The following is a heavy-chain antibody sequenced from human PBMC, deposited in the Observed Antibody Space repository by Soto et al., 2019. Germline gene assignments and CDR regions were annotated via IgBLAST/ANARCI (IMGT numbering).Heavy chain of an antibody. CDR2: TYYRSKWYN. CDR3: ARYLQLPSAAFDI. CDR1: GDSVSSNIAD. D-gene: IGHD1-1*01. V-gene: IGHV6-1*01. J-gene: IGHJ3*02. Sequence: PSQTLSLTCAISGDSVSSNIADWNWIRQSPSRSLEWLGRTYYRSKWYNDYAVSVKSRITINPDTSKNQFSLQLNSVTPEDTAVYYCARYLQLPSAAFDIWGQGTMVTVSS.